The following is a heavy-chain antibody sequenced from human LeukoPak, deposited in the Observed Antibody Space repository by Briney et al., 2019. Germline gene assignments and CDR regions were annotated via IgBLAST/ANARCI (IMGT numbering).Heavy chain of an antibody. CDR2: ISGSGGST. Sequence: PGGSLRLSCAASGFTFSSYAMSGVRQAPGKGLEWVSAISGSGGSTYYADSVKGRFTISRDNSKNTVFLQMNSLRADDTAVYYCAREWELTYYFDYWGQGTLVTVSS. CDR3: AREWELTYYFDY. D-gene: IGHD1-26*01. V-gene: IGHV3-23*01. J-gene: IGHJ4*02. CDR1: GFTFSSYA.